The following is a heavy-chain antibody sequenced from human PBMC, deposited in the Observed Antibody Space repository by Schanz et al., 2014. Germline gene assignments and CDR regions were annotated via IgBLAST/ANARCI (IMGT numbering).Heavy chain of an antibody. CDR3: ASAPTADCSDTSCLGGPFDD. CDR1: GYTFVSYS. J-gene: IGHJ4*01. CDR2: INPSGGGT. D-gene: IGHD2-2*01. Sequence: QVQLVQSGAEVKKPGASVKVSCKASGYTFVSYSMHWVRQAPGQGLEWMRSINPSGGGTSYALRFNDRVNVTRDTSRSTVYMEMRGLRDQDTAVYYCASAPTADCSDTSCLGGPFDDWGQGTLVTVSS. V-gene: IGHV1-46*03.